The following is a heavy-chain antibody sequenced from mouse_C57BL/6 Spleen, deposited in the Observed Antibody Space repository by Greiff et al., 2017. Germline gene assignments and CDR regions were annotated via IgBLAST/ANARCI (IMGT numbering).Heavy chain of an antibody. D-gene: IGHD1-1*01. CDR3: VRGGIYYYGSSYSFDY. Sequence: EVQGVESGGGLVQPKGSLKLSCAASGFTFNTYAMHWVRQAPGKGLEWVARIRSKSSNYATYYADSVKDRFTISRDDSQSMLYLQMNNLKTEDTAMYYCVRGGIYYYGSSYSFDYWGQGTTLTVSS. CDR1: GFTFNTYA. V-gene: IGHV10-3*01. J-gene: IGHJ2*01. CDR2: IRSKSSNYAT.